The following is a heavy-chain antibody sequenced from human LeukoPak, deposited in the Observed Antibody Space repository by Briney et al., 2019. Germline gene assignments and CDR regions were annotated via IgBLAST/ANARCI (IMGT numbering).Heavy chain of an antibody. CDR1: GGSFSGYY. J-gene: IGHJ4*02. CDR3: ARRGGHSGSYDY. D-gene: IGHD1-26*01. CDR2: INHSGST. Sequence: SETLSLTCAVYGGSFSGYYWSWIRQPPGKGLEWIGEINHSGSTNYNPSLKSRVTISVDTSKNQFSLKLSSVTAADTAVYYCARRGGHSGSYDYWGQGTLVTVSS. V-gene: IGHV4-34*01.